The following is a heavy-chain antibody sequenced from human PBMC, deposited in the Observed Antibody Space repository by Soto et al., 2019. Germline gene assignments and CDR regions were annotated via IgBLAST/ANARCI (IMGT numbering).Heavy chain of an antibody. V-gene: IGHV1-69*06. Sequence: QVQLVQSGAELKKPGSSVKVSCKASEGTFSSYAISWVRQAPGQGLEWMGGIIPIFGTANYAQKFQCRVTITADKSTSTAYMELSSLRSEDTAVYYCAKATARRTAYYYYGMDVWGQGTTVTVSS. J-gene: IGHJ6*02. CDR3: AKATARRTAYYYYGMDV. CDR2: IIPIFGTA. D-gene: IGHD6-6*01. CDR1: EGTFSSYA.